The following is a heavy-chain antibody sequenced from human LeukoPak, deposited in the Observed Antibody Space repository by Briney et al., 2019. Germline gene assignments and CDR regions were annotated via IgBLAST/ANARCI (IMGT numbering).Heavy chain of an antibody. V-gene: IGHV4-39*02. CDR2: IDYSGST. J-gene: IGHJ4*02. CDR1: GGSISSGFYY. CDR3: ARGVFSSSCYDY. Sequence: SETLSLTCIVSGGSISSGFYYWGWIRQPPGKGLEWLGSIDYSGSTYYDPSLKSRVTVSGDTSRNHFCLELKSVTAADTAVYYCARGVFSSSCYDYWGQGTLVTVSS. D-gene: IGHD6-13*01.